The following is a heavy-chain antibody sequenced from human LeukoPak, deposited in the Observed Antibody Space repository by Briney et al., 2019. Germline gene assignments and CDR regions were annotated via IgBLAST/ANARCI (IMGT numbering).Heavy chain of an antibody. CDR3: ARDGGGTVTTSSVY. CDR1: GFTFSSYA. V-gene: IGHV3-30-3*01. J-gene: IGHJ4*02. D-gene: IGHD4-17*01. Sequence: PGGSLRLSCAASGFTFSSYAMHWVRQAPGKGLEWVAVISYDGSNKYYADSVKGRFTISRDNSKNTLYLQMNSLRAEDTAVYYCARDGGGTVTTSSVYWGQGTLVTVSS. CDR2: ISYDGSNK.